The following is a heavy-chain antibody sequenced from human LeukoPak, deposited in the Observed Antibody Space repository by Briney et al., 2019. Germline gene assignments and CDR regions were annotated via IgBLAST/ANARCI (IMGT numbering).Heavy chain of an antibody. CDR1: GYTFTGYY. CDR2: IIPIFGTA. V-gene: IGHV1-69*05. CDR3: ARARQRYYDSSGYYPFDY. J-gene: IGHJ4*02. D-gene: IGHD3-22*01. Sequence: SVKVSCKASGYTFTGYYMHWVRQAPGQGLEWMGGIIPIFGTANYAQKFQGRVTITTDESTSTAYMELSSLRSEDTAVYYCARARQRYYDSSGYYPFDYWGQGTLVTVSS.